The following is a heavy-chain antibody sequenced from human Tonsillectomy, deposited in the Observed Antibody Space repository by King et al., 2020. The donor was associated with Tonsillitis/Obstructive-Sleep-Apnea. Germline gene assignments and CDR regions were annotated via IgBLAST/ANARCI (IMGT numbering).Heavy chain of an antibody. CDR1: GLRCMTNY. D-gene: IGHD5-24*01. CDR2: FYAGGST. CDR3: ASGKTWLSS. J-gene: IGHJ4*02. Sequence: VQRVESGGGLIQPGGSLRLSRAASGLRCMTNYMTWFRQAPGKGVEWVSVFYAGGSTNYADSVTGRFTISRDYSTNTVDLQMKSLRDEDTAMYYCASGKTWLSSWGQGTLVTVSS. V-gene: IGHV3-53*01.